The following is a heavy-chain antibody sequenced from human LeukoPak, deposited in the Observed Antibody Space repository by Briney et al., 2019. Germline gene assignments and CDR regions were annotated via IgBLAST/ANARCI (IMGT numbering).Heavy chain of an antibody. V-gene: IGHV3-66*01. Sequence: PGGSLRLSCAASGFTVSSNYMSWVRQAPGKGLEWVSVIYSGGSTYYADSIKGRFTISRDNSKNTLYLQMNSLRAEDTAVYYCARAVGNNSGFDYWGQGTLVTVSS. CDR3: ARAVGNNSGFDY. CDR2: IYSGGST. CDR1: GFTVSSNY. D-gene: IGHD1-20*01. J-gene: IGHJ4*02.